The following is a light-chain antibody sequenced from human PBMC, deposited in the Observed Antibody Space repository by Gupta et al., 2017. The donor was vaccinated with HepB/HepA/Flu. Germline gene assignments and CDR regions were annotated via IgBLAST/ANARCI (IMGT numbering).Light chain of an antibody. CDR2: KIS. CDR3: MQATHRLS. V-gene: IGKV2-24*01. CDR1: QSLVHSDGNTY. Sequence: DIVMTQTPLSSPVTVGQPGSITCRSSQSLVHSDGNTYLSWLQQRPGPPPRLLIYKISNRLAGVPDRFSSRGAGTDFTLKISRVEAEDVGIYYCMQATHRLSFGGGTKVEIK. J-gene: IGKJ4*01.